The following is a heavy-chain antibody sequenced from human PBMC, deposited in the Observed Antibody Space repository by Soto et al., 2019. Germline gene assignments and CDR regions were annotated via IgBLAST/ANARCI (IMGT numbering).Heavy chain of an antibody. J-gene: IGHJ6*02. V-gene: IGHV3-30*18. CDR3: AKGEDFWSGFYGMDV. CDR1: GFTFSSYG. D-gene: IGHD3-3*01. Sequence: GGSLRLSCAASGFTFSSYGMHWVRQAPGKGLEWVAVISDSGSNTYYADSVKGRFTISRDNSKNTLYLQMNSLRAEDTAVYYCAKGEDFWSGFYGMDVWGQGTTVTVSS. CDR2: ISDSGSNT.